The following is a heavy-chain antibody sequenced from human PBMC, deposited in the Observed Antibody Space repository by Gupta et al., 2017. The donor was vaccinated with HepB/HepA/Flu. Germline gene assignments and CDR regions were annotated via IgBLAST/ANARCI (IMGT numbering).Heavy chain of an antibody. D-gene: IGHD6-25*01. J-gene: IGHJ4*02. V-gene: IGHV2-5*02. CDR2: IYWDDDK. Sequence: QITLKESGPTLVKPTQTLTLTCTFSGFSPSTSGVGVGWIRQPPGKALEWLALIYWDDDKRYSPSLKRRLTITKDTSKNQVVLTMTNMDPVDTATDYCAQFDRPRIAAGGGRYFDYWGQGTLVTVSS. CDR1: GFSPSTSGVG. CDR3: AQFDRPRIAAGGGRYFDY.